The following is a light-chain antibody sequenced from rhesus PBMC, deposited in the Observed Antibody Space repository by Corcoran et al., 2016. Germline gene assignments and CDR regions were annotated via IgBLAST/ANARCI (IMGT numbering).Light chain of an antibody. Sequence: DIQMTQSPSSLSASVGDRGTITCRASQGSRNYLAWYQQKPGETPKVVIYAASDLQSGIPSRCSGDGSGTDFTLTISILQSEDFTTYYYQHYSSTPYSFGLVTKVAIK. J-gene: IGKJ2*01. CDR2: AAS. V-gene: IGKV1-25*02. CDR3: QHYSSTPYS. CDR1: QGSRNY.